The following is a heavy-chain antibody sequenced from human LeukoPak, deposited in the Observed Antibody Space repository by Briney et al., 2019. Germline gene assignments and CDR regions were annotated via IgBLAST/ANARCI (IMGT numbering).Heavy chain of an antibody. CDR3: ARGAAVAGYFDY. CDR2: IIPIFGTA. J-gene: IGHJ4*02. Sequence: GASVKVSCKASGYTFTSYGISWVRQAPGQGLEWMGGIIPIFGTANYAQKFQGRVTITADESTSTAYMELSSLRSEDTAVYYCARGAAVAGYFDYWGQGTLVTVSS. CDR1: GYTFTSYG. V-gene: IGHV1-69*13. D-gene: IGHD6-19*01.